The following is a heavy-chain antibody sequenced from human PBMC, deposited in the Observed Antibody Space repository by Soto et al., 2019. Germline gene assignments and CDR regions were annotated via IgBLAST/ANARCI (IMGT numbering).Heavy chain of an antibody. Sequence: QVQLQASGPGLVKPSETLSLSCSVSCGSISGHYWSWVRQTPGKGLEWIGYMYYSGSTNYNPSLKSRVTISVDTSKNHFSLRLTSVTAADTAVYYCARGPYYDLIWNYYYMDVWGKGTTVTVSS. CDR2: MYYSGST. V-gene: IGHV4-59*08. D-gene: IGHD3-16*01. CDR3: ARGPYYDLIWNYYYMDV. J-gene: IGHJ6*03. CDR1: CGSISGHY.